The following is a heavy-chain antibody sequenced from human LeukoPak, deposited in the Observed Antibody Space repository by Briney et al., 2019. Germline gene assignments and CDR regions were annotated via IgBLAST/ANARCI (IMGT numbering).Heavy chain of an antibody. Sequence: GGSLRLSCAASGFTFSDYYMTWIRRAPGKGLEWVSYISSSSGFTKYADSVRGRFTISRDNAKNSLYLQMNTLRVDDTAVYYCARGSPPGDWGQGTQVTVSS. CDR3: ARGSPPGD. V-gene: IGHV3-11*05. CDR2: ISSSSGFT. CDR1: GFTFSDYY. D-gene: IGHD3-16*01. J-gene: IGHJ4*02.